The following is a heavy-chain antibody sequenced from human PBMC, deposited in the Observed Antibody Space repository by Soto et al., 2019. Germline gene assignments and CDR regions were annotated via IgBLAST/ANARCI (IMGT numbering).Heavy chain of an antibody. CDR3: ARLAPRYRIRDYNSYSFDF. D-gene: IGHD1-20*01. V-gene: IGHV4-59*02. J-gene: IGHJ5*01. CDR2: INYSWST. Sequence: QVSLQESGPGLVKPSETLSLTCTVSGGSVSNYYWTWIRQPPGKGLEWISYINYSWSTDHSPSLKSRVSMSLDTSKHQFSLRLISVTAADTAVYYCARLAPRYRIRDYNSYSFDFWGQGIPVIVSS. CDR1: GGSVSNYY.